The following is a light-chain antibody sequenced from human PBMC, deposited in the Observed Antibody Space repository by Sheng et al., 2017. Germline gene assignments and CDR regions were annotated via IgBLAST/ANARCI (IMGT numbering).Light chain of an antibody. J-gene: IGKJ4*01. CDR1: QSVSIN. V-gene: IGKV3D-15*01. Sequence: EIVLTQSPGTLSLSPGERATLSCRASQSVSINLAWYQQKPGQAPRLLIYGASSRATGIPNRFSGSGSGTDFTLTISSLQPEDVATYYCQKXNSALVTFGGGTKVEIK. CDR2: GAS. CDR3: QKXNSALVT.